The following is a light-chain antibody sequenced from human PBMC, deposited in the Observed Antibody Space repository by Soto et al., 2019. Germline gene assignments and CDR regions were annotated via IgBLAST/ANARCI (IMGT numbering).Light chain of an antibody. J-gene: IGKJ1*01. Sequence: ELVLTHSPGTLSLSPVERATLSFSSSQSLSSRNLAWYQQKPGQAPRPLIYGVSSRATGIPDRFSGSGSGTDFTLTISRLEPEDFAVYYCQQYDSSPRTFGQGTKVDIK. CDR3: QQYDSSPRT. CDR2: GVS. V-gene: IGKV3-20*01. CDR1: QSLSSRN.